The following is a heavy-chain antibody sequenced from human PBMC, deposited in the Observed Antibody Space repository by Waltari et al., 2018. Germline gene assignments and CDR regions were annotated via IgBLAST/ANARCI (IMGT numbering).Heavy chain of an antibody. Sequence: EVQLVETGGGSIQPGGSLRLSCAASGLTVSSNFMSWVRQAPGKGLEWVSVIYSGGGRDYADSVKGRFTISRDNSKNTMYLQMSSLRAEDTAVYYCARDHNGAALDYWGQGTLVTVSS. CDR1: GLTVSSNF. J-gene: IGHJ4*02. D-gene: IGHD2-8*01. CDR3: ARDHNGAALDY. V-gene: IGHV3-53*02. CDR2: IYSGGGR.